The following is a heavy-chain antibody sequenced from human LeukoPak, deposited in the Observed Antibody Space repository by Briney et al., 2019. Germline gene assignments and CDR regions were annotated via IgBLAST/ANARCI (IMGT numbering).Heavy chain of an antibody. CDR3: AVNWNDLYYFDY. V-gene: IGHV1-69-2*01. J-gene: IGHJ4*02. D-gene: IGHD1-1*01. CDR2: VDPEDGET. Sequence: ASVKVSCKVSGYTFTDYYMHWVQQAPGKGLEWMGLVDPEDGETIYAEKFQGRVTITADTSTDTAYMELSSLRSEDTAVYYCAVNWNDLYYFDYWGQGTLVTVPS. CDR1: GYTFTDYY.